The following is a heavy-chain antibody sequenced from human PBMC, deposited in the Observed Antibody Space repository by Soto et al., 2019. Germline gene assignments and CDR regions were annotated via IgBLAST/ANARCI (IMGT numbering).Heavy chain of an antibody. CDR2: ISFDGSKE. CDR3: AKDWTHSSSHMIYYFDT. J-gene: IGHJ4*02. D-gene: IGHD6-13*01. CDR1: GFTFSSYA. Sequence: PGGSLRLSCAASGFTFSSYARSWVRQAPGKGLEWVAVISFDGSKEFYADSVEGRFTISRDDSKSTLFLQMSSLRPEDTAVYYCAKDWTHSSSHMIYYFDTWGQGALVTVSS. V-gene: IGHV3-30*18.